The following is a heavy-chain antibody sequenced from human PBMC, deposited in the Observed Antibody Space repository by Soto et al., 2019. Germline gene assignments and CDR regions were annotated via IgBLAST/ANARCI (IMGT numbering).Heavy chain of an antibody. Sequence: SVKVSCKAPGGTFSSYAISWVRQAPGQGLEWMGGIIPIFGTANYAQKFQGRVTITADESTSTAYMELSSLRSEDTAVYYCAGWLPNLYYFDYWGQGTLVTVSS. D-gene: IGHD5-12*01. J-gene: IGHJ4*02. CDR1: GGTFSSYA. V-gene: IGHV1-69*13. CDR2: IIPIFGTA. CDR3: AGWLPNLYYFDY.